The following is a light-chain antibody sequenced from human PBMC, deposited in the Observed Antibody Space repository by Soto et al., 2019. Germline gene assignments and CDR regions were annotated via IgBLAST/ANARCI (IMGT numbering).Light chain of an antibody. CDR2: EDN. CDR3: VTWDGNLSAGV. V-gene: IGLV1-51*02. J-gene: IGLJ2*01. CDR1: SSNIENNY. Sequence: QSVLTQPPSVSAAPGQTVTISCSGGSSNIENNYVSWYQHFPGTAPKLLIYEDNNRPSGIPGRFSGSKSGTSATLGITGLQAGDEAEYYCVTWDGNLSAGVFGGGTQLTVL.